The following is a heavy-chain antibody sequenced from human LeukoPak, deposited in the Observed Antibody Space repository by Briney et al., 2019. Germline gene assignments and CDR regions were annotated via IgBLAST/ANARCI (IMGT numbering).Heavy chain of an antibody. V-gene: IGHV1-69*13. D-gene: IGHD6-13*01. J-gene: IGHJ4*02. Sequence: ASVKVSCKASGCTFSSYAISWVRQAPGQGLEWMGGIIPIFGTANYAQKFQGRVTITADESTSTAHMELSSLRSEDTAVYYCARINSSSWSGYYFDYWGQGTLVTVSS. CDR2: IIPIFGTA. CDR3: ARINSSSWSGYYFDY. CDR1: GCTFSSYA.